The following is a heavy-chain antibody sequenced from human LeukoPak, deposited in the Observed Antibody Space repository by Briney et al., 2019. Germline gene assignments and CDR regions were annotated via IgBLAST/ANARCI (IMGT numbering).Heavy chain of an antibody. J-gene: IGHJ6*02. CDR2: ISHDGKKK. V-gene: IGHV3-30*18. CDR1: GFTFGSYG. D-gene: IGHD5-18*01. Sequence: PGRSLRLSCAASGFTFGSYGMHWVRQAPGKGLEWVAVISHDGKKKFYVDFVKSRFTISRDNSENTLYLQMNSLRTEDTAMYYYVKDTAMEPYDYYYYGMDVWGQGTTITVSS. CDR3: VKDTAMEPYDYYYYGMDV.